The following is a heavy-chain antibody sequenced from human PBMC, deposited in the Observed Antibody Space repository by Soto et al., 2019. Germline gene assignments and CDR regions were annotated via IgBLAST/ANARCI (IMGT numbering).Heavy chain of an antibody. CDR2: IYTSGST. Sequence: QVQLQESGPGLVKPSETLSLTCTVSGGSISSYYWSWIRQPAGKGLEWIGRIYTSGSTNYNPSLKSRVTMSVDTSKTQFSLELSSVTAADTAVYYCARDSTMIDSWAHYYYYGMDVWGQGTTVTVSS. CDR1: GGSISSYY. V-gene: IGHV4-4*07. J-gene: IGHJ6*02. D-gene: IGHD3-22*01. CDR3: ARDSTMIDSWAHYYYYGMDV.